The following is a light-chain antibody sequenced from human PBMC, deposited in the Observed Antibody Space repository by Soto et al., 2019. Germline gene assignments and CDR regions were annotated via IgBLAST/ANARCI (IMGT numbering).Light chain of an antibody. CDR3: QQYGSSGT. Sequence: EIMMTQSPSTLSVSPGERATLSCRASQSVSSNLAWYQQKPGQAPRLLIYDASYRANGIPDRFSGSGSGTDFTLTISRLEPEDFAVYYCQQYGSSGTFGQGTKVDIK. CDR2: DAS. J-gene: IGKJ1*01. V-gene: IGKV3-20*01. CDR1: QSVSSN.